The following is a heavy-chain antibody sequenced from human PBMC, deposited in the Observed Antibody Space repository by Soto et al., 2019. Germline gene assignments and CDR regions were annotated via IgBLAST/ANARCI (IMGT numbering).Heavy chain of an antibody. CDR3: ATTSIYGDYELPDY. J-gene: IGHJ4*02. V-gene: IGHV4-34*01. D-gene: IGHD4-17*01. CDR1: GGSFSGYY. Sequence: SETLSLTCAVYGGSFSGYYWTWIRQPPGTGLEWIGEINHSGSTNYNPSLKSRVTISVDTSKNQFSLKLSSVTAADTAVYYCATTSIYGDYELPDYWGQGTLVTVSS. CDR2: INHSGST.